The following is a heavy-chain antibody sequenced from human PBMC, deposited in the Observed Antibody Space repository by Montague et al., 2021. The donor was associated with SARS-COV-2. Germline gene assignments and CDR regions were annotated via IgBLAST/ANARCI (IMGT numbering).Heavy chain of an antibody. D-gene: IGHD6-13*01. CDR3: ARTYVPAAGTSLDY. CDR2: IDWDADK. V-gene: IGHV2-70*11. Sequence: PALVKPTQTLTLTCTFSGFSLSTSGMCVSWIRQPPGKALEWLARIDWDADKYYSTSLKTRLTISNDTSKNQVVLTMTNMDPVDTATYYCARTYVPAAGTSLDYWGQGTLVTVSS. CDR1: GFSLSTSGMC. J-gene: IGHJ4*02.